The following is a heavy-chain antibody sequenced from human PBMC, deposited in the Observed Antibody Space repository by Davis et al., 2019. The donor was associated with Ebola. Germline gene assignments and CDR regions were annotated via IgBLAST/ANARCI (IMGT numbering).Heavy chain of an antibody. CDR1: GGSISSYY. Sequence: PGGSLRLSCTVSGGSISSYYWSWIRQPAGKGLEWIGRIYTSGSTNYNPSLKSRVTMSVDTSKNQFSLKLSSVTAADTAVYYCARDLLTPYMDVWGKGTTVTVSS. V-gene: IGHV4-4*07. J-gene: IGHJ6*03. CDR3: ARDLLTPYMDV. CDR2: IYTSGST.